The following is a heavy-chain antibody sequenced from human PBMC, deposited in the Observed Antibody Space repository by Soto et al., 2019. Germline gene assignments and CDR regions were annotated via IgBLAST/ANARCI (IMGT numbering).Heavy chain of an antibody. CDR3: ARVKKTTVTTCCPYYYGMDV. CDR1: GGSISSYY. J-gene: IGHJ6*02. D-gene: IGHD4-17*01. Sequence: SETLSLTCTVYGGSISSYYWSWIRQPPGKGLEWIGYIYYSGSTNYNPSLKSRVTISVDTSKNQFSLKLSSVTAADTAVYYCARVKKTTVTTCCPYYYGMDVWGQGTTVTVSS. V-gene: IGHV4-59*01. CDR2: IYYSGST.